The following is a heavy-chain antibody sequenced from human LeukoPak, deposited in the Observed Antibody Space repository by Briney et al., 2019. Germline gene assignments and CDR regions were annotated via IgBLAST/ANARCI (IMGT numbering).Heavy chain of an antibody. V-gene: IGHV3-23*01. CDR3: AKHLGAAAGPTDYYYYMDV. Sequence: PGGSLRLSCAASGFTFSSYAMSWVRQAPGKGLEWVSAISGSGGSTYYADSVKGRFTISRDNSKNTLYLQMNSLRAKDTAVYYCAKHLGAAAGPTDYYYYMDVWGKGTTVTVSS. D-gene: IGHD6-13*01. CDR2: ISGSGGST. J-gene: IGHJ6*03. CDR1: GFTFSSYA.